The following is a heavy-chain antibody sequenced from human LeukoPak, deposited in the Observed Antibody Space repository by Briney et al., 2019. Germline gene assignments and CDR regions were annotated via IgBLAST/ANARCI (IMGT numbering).Heavy chain of an antibody. CDR3: ARDPNGYDSSGYQGY. CDR1: GGTFSRYA. Sequence: SVKVSCKASGGTFSRYAISWVRQAPGQGLEWMGRIIPIFGTANYAQKFQGRVTITTDGSTSTAYMELSSLRSEDTAVYYCARDPNGYDSSGYQGYWGQGTLVTVSS. J-gene: IGHJ4*02. CDR2: IIPIFGTA. D-gene: IGHD3-22*01. V-gene: IGHV1-69*05.